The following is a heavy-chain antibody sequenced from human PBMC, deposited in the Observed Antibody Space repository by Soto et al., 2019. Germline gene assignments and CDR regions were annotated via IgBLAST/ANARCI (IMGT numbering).Heavy chain of an antibody. V-gene: IGHV1-69*06. CDR3: ARDHNDFWSGYYNYAFDI. Sequence: SVKVSCRASGGTFSSYAISWVRQAPGQGLEWMGVIIPICGTTNYAQKFQGRVTMTGDTSTSTAYMELSSLRSEDTAVYYCARDHNDFWSGYYNYAFDIWGQGTMVTVSS. D-gene: IGHD3-3*01. J-gene: IGHJ3*02. CDR1: GGTFSSYA. CDR2: IIPICGTT.